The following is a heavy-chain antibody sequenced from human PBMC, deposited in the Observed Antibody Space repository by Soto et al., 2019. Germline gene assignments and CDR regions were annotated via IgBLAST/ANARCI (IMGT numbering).Heavy chain of an antibody. CDR1: GFTFSSYA. J-gene: IGHJ4*02. Sequence: GGSLRLSCAASGFTFSSYAMSWVRQAPGKGLEWVSAISGSGGSTYYADSVKGRFTISRDNSKNTLYLQMNSLRAEDTAVYYCAKDRDSSSWYEGIDYWGQGTLVTVSS. V-gene: IGHV3-23*01. D-gene: IGHD6-13*01. CDR3: AKDRDSSSWYEGIDY. CDR2: ISGSGGST.